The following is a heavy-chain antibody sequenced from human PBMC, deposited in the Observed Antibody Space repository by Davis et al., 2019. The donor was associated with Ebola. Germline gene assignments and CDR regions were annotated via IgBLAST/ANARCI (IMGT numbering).Heavy chain of an antibody. CDR1: GFTFSSYW. D-gene: IGHD6-19*01. Sequence: GGSLRLSCAASGFTFSSYWMSWVRQAPGKGLEWVANIKQDGSEKYYVDSVKGRFTISRDNAKNTLYLQMNSLTAEDTAVYYCARKTDYSSAEDAFDIWGQGTMVTVSS. V-gene: IGHV3-7*01. CDR2: IKQDGSEK. J-gene: IGHJ3*02. CDR3: ARKTDYSSAEDAFDI.